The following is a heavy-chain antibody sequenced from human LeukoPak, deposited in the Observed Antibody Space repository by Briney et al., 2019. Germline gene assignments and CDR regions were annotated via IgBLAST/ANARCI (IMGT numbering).Heavy chain of an antibody. J-gene: IGHJ4*02. D-gene: IGHD1-26*01. CDR3: AKVLSIVGATTFDY. Sequence: GGSLRLSCAASGFTFSSYAMSWVRPAPGKGLEWVSAISGSGGSTYYADSVKGRFTISRDNSKNTLYLQMNSLRAEDTAVYYCAKVLSIVGATTFDYSGQGTLVTVSS. CDR2: ISGSGGST. V-gene: IGHV3-23*01. CDR1: GFTFSSYA.